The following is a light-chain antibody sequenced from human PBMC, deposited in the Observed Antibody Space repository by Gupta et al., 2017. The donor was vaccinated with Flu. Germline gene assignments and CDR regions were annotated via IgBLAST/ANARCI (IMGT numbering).Light chain of an antibody. CDR2: GKN. Sequence: SSDLTQHPAVSVALGQTVRITCQGDSLRSYYASWYQQKPGQAPVLVIYGKNNRPSGIPDRFSGSSSGNTASLTITGAQAEDEADYYCNSRDSSGNHYVFGTGTKVTVL. J-gene: IGLJ1*01. V-gene: IGLV3-19*01. CDR1: SLRSYY. CDR3: NSRDSSGNHYV.